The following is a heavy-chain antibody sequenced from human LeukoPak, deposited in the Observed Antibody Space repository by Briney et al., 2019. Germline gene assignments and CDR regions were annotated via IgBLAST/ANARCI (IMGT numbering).Heavy chain of an antibody. CDR1: GFTFSSYA. CDR3: AKCVLTSYYYYGMDV. V-gene: IGHV3-23*01. CDR2: TSGSGGST. J-gene: IGHJ6*02. D-gene: IGHD3-9*01. Sequence: GGSLRLSCAASGFTFSSYAMSWVRQAPGKGLEWVSATSGSGGSTYYADSVKGRFTISRDNSKNTLYLQMNSLRAEDTAVYYCAKCVLTSYYYYGMDVWGQGTTVTVSS.